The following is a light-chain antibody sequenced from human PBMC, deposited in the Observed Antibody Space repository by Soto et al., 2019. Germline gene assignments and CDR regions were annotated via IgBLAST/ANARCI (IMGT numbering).Light chain of an antibody. J-gene: IGKJ1*01. V-gene: IGKV3-20*01. CDR3: QQYDSSPRT. CDR2: GPS. CDR1: QSISSSY. Sequence: EIVLTQSPGTLSLSPRERATLCCRASQSISSSYLAWYQQKPGQAPRLLIYGPSSRATGIPDSFSGSGSATDFTLTINRLEPEDFAVYYCQQYDSSPRTFGQGTKVDIK.